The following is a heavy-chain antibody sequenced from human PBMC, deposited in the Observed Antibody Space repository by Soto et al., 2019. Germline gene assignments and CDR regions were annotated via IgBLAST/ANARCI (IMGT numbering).Heavy chain of an antibody. V-gene: IGHV4-59*01. D-gene: IGHD3-22*01. Sequence: QVQLQESGPGLVKPSETLSLTCTVSGGSISSYYWSWIRQPPGKGLEWIGYIYYSGSTNYNPSLKSLVTISVATSKNQFSLKLSSVTAADTAVYYCARDEGYYDSSGYYPSGFDIWGQGTMVTVSS. CDR2: IYYSGST. J-gene: IGHJ3*02. CDR3: ARDEGYYDSSGYYPSGFDI. CDR1: GGSISSYY.